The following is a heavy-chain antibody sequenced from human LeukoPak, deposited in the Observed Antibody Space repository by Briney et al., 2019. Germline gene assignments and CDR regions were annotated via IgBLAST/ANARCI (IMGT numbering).Heavy chain of an antibody. Sequence: SETLSLTCAVYGGSFSGYYWSWIRQPPGKGLEWIGEINHSGSSNYNPSLKSRVTISVDTSKNQFSLRLSSVTAADTAVYFCASGSNIPAIRYFDLWGRGTLVTVSS. J-gene: IGHJ2*01. CDR2: INHSGSS. CDR3: ASGSNIPAIRYFDL. CDR1: GGSFSGYY. V-gene: IGHV4-34*01. D-gene: IGHD6-25*01.